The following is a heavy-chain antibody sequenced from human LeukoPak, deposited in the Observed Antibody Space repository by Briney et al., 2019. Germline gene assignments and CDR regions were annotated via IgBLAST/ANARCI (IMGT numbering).Heavy chain of an antibody. D-gene: IGHD3-22*01. Sequence: GGSLRLSCAASGFTFSRYELNWVRQAPGKGLEWVSYISSSGSIIYYADSVKGRFTISRDNAKNSLYLQMNSLRAEDTALYYYARDLEGYYYDSSGYYPAYWGQGTLVTVSS. V-gene: IGHV3-48*03. CDR1: GFTFSRYE. CDR3: ARDLEGYYYDSSGYYPAY. CDR2: ISSSGSII. J-gene: IGHJ4*02.